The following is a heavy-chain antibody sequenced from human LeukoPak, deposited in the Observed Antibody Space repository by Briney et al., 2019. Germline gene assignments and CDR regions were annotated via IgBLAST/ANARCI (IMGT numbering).Heavy chain of an antibody. CDR1: GYTFTGYY. Sequence: GASVKVSCKASGYTFTGYYMHWVRQAPGQGLEWMGWINPNSGGTNFAEKFQDRVTMTRDTSISTAYMELRSLRSDDTAVYYCAREVPSYYYGSGSYLPPGWFDPWGQGTLVTVSS. J-gene: IGHJ5*02. V-gene: IGHV1-2*02. CDR3: AREVPSYYYGSGSYLPPGWFDP. CDR2: INPNSGGT. D-gene: IGHD3-10*01.